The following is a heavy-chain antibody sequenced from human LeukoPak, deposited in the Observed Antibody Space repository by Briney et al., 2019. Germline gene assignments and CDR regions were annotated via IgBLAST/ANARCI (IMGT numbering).Heavy chain of an antibody. CDR3: ARTTSFTASGYDY. J-gene: IGHJ4*02. V-gene: IGHV1-8*03. CDR1: GYTFTSYH. CDR2: MNPNNGDS. D-gene: IGHD6-25*01. Sequence: ASVKVSRKASGYTFTSYHINWVRQATGQGLEWMGWMNPNNGDSGYAQKFQGRVTITRDTSISTAYMELRSLRSEDTAVYFCARTTSFTASGYDYWGQGTLVTVSS.